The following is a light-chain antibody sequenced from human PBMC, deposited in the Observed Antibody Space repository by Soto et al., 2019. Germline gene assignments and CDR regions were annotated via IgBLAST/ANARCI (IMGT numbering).Light chain of an antibody. CDR2: DAS. CDR3: QQYMSYS. V-gene: IGKV1-5*01. J-gene: IGKJ1*01. CDR1: QSISSW. Sequence: DIQMTQSPSTLSASVGDIVTITCRASQSISSWLAWYQQKPGKAPKLLIYDASSLESGVPSRFSGSGSGTEFTLAISNLQPEDFATYYCQQYMSYSFGQGTKVDIK.